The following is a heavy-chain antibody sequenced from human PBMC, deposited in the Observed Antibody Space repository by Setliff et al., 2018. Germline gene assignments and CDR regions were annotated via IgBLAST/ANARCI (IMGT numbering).Heavy chain of an antibody. CDR1: GGSISSSY. J-gene: IGHJ5*02. Sequence: ASETLSLTCSVSGGSISSSYWTWIRQPPGKGLEWIGYIYSSGSSNYNPSLKSRVTISVDTSKNKFSLRLSSVTAADTAVYYCARAAKYDSSGYYGFWFDPWGQGNLVTVSS. CDR3: ARAAKYDSSGYYGFWFDP. CDR2: IYSSGSS. D-gene: IGHD3-22*01. V-gene: IGHV4-59*01.